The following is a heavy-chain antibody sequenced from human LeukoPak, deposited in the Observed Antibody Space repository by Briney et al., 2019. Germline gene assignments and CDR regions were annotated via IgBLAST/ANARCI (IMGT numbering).Heavy chain of an antibody. J-gene: IGHJ5*02. Sequence: ASVKVSCKASGYTFTGYYMHWVRQAPGQGLEWMGWINPNSGGTNFAQKFQGRVTMTRDTSISTAYMELSRLRSDDTAVYYCARAWTIAAKGWWFDPWGQGTLVTVPS. CDR3: ARAWTIAAKGWWFDP. D-gene: IGHD6-13*01. V-gene: IGHV1-2*02. CDR1: GYTFTGYY. CDR2: INPNSGGT.